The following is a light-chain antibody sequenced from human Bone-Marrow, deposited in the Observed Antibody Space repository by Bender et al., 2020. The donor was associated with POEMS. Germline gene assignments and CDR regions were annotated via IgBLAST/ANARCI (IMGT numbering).Light chain of an antibody. Sequence: SYVLTQPPSVSVAPGQTASIACGGSDIGRETVQWYQQKPGQAPLLVVYVDSDGPSGSPERFSGSNSGDTATLTINRVVAEDEGDYCCQRWDTWSSRPVFGGGTKLTDL. CDR2: VDS. J-gene: IGLJ2*01. V-gene: IGLV3-21*02. CDR1: DIGRET. CDR3: QRWDTWSSRPV.